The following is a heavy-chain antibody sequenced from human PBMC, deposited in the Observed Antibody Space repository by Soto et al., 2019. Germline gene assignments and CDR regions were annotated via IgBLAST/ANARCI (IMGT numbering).Heavy chain of an antibody. CDR1: GGTFSSYT. V-gene: IGHV1-69*04. CDR3: ARDSHYYDSSGYSLSDAFDI. J-gene: IGHJ3*02. D-gene: IGHD3-22*01. CDR2: IIPILGIA. Sequence: SVKVSCKASGGTFSSYTISWVRQAPGQGLEWMGRIIPILGIANYAQKFQGRVTITADKSTSTAYMELGSLRSGDTAVYYCARDSHYYDSSGYSLSDAFDIWGQGTMVTVSS.